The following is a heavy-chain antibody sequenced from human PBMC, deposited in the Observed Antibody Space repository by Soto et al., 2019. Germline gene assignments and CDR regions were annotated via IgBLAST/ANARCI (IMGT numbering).Heavy chain of an antibody. V-gene: IGHV4-61*01. Sequence: PSETLSLTCTFSGASVISGTYYWSWIRQPPGKGLEWIGYIFYSGTTNYNPSLKSRVTLSVDTSKNQFSLKLTSVTAADTAVYYCARDHVATAGTLDFWGQGTLVTSPQ. CDR1: GASVISGTYY. J-gene: IGHJ4*02. D-gene: IGHD6-13*01. CDR3: ARDHVATAGTLDF. CDR2: IFYSGTT.